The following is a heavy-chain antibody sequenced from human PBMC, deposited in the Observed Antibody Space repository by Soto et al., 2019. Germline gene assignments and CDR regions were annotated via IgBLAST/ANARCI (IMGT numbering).Heavy chain of an antibody. V-gene: IGHV4-4*07. CDR3: ARGNGGFGEFSLDY. CDR2: IYSGGST. Sequence: SETLSLTCTVSGGSITTYYWSWIRQPAGKGLEWIGRIYSGGSTNYNPSLRSRVTVSVDMSKNQFSLKLSSVTAADTAVYYCARGNGGFGEFSLDYWGQGTLVTVSS. J-gene: IGHJ4*02. D-gene: IGHD3-10*01. CDR1: GGSITTYY.